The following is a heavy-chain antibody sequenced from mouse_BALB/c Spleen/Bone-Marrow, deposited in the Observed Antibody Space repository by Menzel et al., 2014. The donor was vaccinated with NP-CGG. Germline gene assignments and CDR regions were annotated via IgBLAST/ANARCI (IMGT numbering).Heavy chain of an antibody. J-gene: IGHJ3*01. D-gene: IGHD2-1*01. CDR2: IDPANGNT. V-gene: IGHV14-3*02. Sequence: EVQGVESGAELVKPGASVKLFCTASGFNIKDTYMHWVKQRPEQGLEWIGRIDPANGNTKYDPKFQGKATITADTSSNTAYLQLSSLTSEDTAVYYCARNGNYGAWFAYWGQGTLVTVSA. CDR1: GFNIKDTY. CDR3: ARNGNYGAWFAY.